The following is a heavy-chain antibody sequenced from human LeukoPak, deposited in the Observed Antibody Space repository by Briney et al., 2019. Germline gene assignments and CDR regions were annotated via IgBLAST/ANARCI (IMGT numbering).Heavy chain of an antibody. V-gene: IGHV3-7*03. D-gene: IGHD7-27*01. CDR3: AIDPNWGVDY. Sequence: GGSLRLSCAASGFTFSRHWMYWVRQAPGKGLEWVANIKQDGSAKPYVDSVKGRFTISRDNAKNTLYLQMNSLRAEDTAVYYCAIDPNWGVDYWGQGVLVTVSS. CDR2: IKQDGSAK. J-gene: IGHJ4*02. CDR1: GFTFSRHW.